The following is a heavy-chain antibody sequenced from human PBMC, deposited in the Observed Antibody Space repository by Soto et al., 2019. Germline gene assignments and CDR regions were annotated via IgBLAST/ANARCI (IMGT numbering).Heavy chain of an antibody. CDR3: ARGPRGYVYYHGMDV. J-gene: IGHJ6*02. Sequence: LSLTCTVSGGSISSYYCSWIRQAAGKGLEWIGRIDSSGTTNYNPSLRSRVTMSVDASKNQFSLNLSSVTAADTAVYFCARGPRGYVYYHGMDVWGQGTTVTVSS. V-gene: IGHV4-4*07. D-gene: IGHD3-16*01. CDR2: IDSSGTT. CDR1: GGSISSYY.